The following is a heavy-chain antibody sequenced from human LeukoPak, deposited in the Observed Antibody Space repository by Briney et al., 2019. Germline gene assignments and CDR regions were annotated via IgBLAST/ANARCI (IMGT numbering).Heavy chain of an antibody. CDR3: ARQYCSGGSCYSGYYYYGMDV. Sequence: SETLSLTCTVSGGSISSYYWNWIRQPPGKGLEWIGYIYYSGSANYNPSLKSRITISVDTSKNQFSPKLSSVTAADTAVYYCARQYCSGGSCYSGYYYYGMDVWGQGTTVTVSS. V-gene: IGHV4-59*08. D-gene: IGHD2-15*01. CDR1: GGSISSYY. CDR2: IYYSGSA. J-gene: IGHJ6*02.